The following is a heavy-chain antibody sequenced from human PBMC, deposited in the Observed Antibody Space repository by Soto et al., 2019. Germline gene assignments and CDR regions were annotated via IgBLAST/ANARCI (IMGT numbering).Heavy chain of an antibody. V-gene: IGHV4-39*01. Sequence: PSETLSLTCTVSGGSISSSSYYWGWIRQPPGKGLEWIGSIYYSGSTYYNPSLKSRVTISVDTSKNQFSLKLSSVTAADTAVYYCASLLVLEWLEWFDPWGQGTLVTVSS. CDR1: GGSISSSSYY. CDR2: IYYSGST. D-gene: IGHD3-3*01. J-gene: IGHJ5*02. CDR3: ASLLVLEWLEWFDP.